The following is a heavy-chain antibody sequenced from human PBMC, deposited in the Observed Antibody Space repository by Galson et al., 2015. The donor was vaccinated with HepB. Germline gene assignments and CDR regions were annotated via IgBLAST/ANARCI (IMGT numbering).Heavy chain of an antibody. CDR3: ARLGDLSGYSSL. CDR2: IRSKASGHAT. D-gene: IGHD2-15*01. CDR1: GFTFSGSA. V-gene: IGHV3-73*01. Sequence: LRLSCAASGFTFSGSAIHWVRQASGKGLEWVGRIRSKASGHATAYDASLKGRFTTSRDDSKNTAYLHMNSLKTEDTAVYYCARLGDLSGYSSLWGQGTLVTVSS. J-gene: IGHJ4*02.